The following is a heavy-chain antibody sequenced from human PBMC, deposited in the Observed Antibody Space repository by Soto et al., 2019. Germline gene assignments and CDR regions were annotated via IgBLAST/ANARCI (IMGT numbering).Heavy chain of an antibody. CDR1: GYTFTTYY. D-gene: IGHD3-22*01. Sequence: QVQLVQSGAEVKKPGASVKVSCKASGYTFTTYYMHWVRQAPGQGLEWMGIINPSGGSASYAQKFQGRVTMTRDTSTSTVYMELSSLRSEDTAVYDCPRGPYHSSGLQSWFDPWGQGTLVTVSS. CDR2: INPSGGSA. CDR3: PRGPYHSSGLQSWFDP. V-gene: IGHV1-46*03. J-gene: IGHJ5*02.